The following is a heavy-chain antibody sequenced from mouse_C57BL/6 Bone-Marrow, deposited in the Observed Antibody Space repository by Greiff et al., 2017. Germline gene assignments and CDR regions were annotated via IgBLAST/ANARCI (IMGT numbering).Heavy chain of an antibody. CDR1: GYTFTNYW. V-gene: IGHV1-64*01. CDR2: MHPNGGSP. Sequence: VQLQQPGAELVKPGASVKLSCKASGYTFTNYWMHWVKQRPGQGLEWIGMMHPNGGSPDYNEKFKSEGTLSVDKYSRTAYMELSSLTSEDSAVYYCARSYDDDDYTMDYWGQGTSVTVSS. CDR3: ARSYDDDDYTMDY. D-gene: IGHD2-4*01. J-gene: IGHJ4*01.